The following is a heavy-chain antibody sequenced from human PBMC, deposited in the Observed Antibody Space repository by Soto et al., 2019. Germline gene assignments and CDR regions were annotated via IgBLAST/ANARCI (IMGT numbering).Heavy chain of an antibody. CDR2: INHSGST. CDR1: GGSFSGYY. D-gene: IGHD6-13*01. V-gene: IGHV4-34*01. CDR3: ARGRSGAAAGRYFDY. J-gene: IGHJ4*02. Sequence: ETLSLTCAVYGGSFSGYYWSWIRQPPGKGLEWIGEINHSGSTNYNPSLKSRVTISVDTSKNQFSLKLSSVTAADTAVYYCARGRSGAAAGRYFDYWGQGTLVTVSS.